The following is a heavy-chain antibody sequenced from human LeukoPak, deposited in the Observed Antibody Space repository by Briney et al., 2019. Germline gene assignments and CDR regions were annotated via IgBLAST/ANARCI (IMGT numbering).Heavy chain of an antibody. Sequence: QSGGSLRLSCAASGFTFSSYAMSWVRQAPGKGLEWVSAISGSGGSTYYADSVKGRFTISRDNSKNSLYLQMNSLRTEDTALYYCTKDPAYSSSWFGYFDYWGQGTLVTVSS. CDR2: ISGSGGST. CDR3: TKDPAYSSSWFGYFDY. CDR1: GFTFSSYA. J-gene: IGHJ4*02. D-gene: IGHD6-13*01. V-gene: IGHV3-23*01.